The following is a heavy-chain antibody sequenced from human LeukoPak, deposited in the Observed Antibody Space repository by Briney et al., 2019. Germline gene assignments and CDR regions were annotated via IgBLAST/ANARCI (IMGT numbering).Heavy chain of an antibody. CDR3: AKDRWQLVVY. D-gene: IGHD6-13*01. CDR1: GGSISSGSYY. V-gene: IGHV4-61*02. Sequence: PSQTLSLTCTVSGGSISSGSYYWSWIRQPAGKGLEWIGRIYTSGSTNYNPSLKSRVTISVDTSKNQFSLKLSSVTAADTAVYYCAKDRWQLVVYWGQGTLVTVSS. CDR2: IYTSGST. J-gene: IGHJ4*02.